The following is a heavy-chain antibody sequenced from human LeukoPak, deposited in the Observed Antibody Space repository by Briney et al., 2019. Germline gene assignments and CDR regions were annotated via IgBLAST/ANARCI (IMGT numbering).Heavy chain of an antibody. Sequence: GGSLKTPLKGSGYRFTSYWIGWVRQMPGKGLEWMGLIYPGDSDTRYSPSFQGQVAISADKSISTPYLQWSSLKASDTAMYYCARQRRTRNPFDYWGQGTLVTVSS. J-gene: IGHJ4*02. CDR3: ARQRRTRNPFDY. CDR2: IYPGDSDT. CDR1: GYRFTSYW. D-gene: IGHD1-14*01. V-gene: IGHV5-51*01.